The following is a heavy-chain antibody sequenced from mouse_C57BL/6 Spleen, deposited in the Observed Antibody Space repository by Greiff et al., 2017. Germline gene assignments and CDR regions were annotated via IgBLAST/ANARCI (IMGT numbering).Heavy chain of an antibody. CDR3: AKGPSFITTVVADWYFDV. Sequence: VKVVESGPGLVAPSQSLSIPCTVSGFSLTSYGVSWVRQPPGKGLEWLGVIWGDGSTNYHSALISRLSISKDNSKSQVFLKLNSLQTDDTATYYCAKGPSFITTVVADWYFDVWGTGTTVTVSS. V-gene: IGHV2-3*01. CDR2: IWGDGST. J-gene: IGHJ1*03. D-gene: IGHD1-1*01. CDR1: GFSLTSYG.